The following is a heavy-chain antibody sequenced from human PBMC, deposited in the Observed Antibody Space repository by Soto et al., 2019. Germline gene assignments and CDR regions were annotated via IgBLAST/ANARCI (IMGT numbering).Heavy chain of an antibody. CDR3: AAKLGTTHYFDF. D-gene: IGHD7-27*01. CDR2: IYHTGST. Sequence: ASETLSLTCSVAGDPGISGSYYWTWERQHPVKGLEWIGYIYHTGSTYYNPSLQSRLIMSIDTSKNQFSLHLYSVTAADTAVYFCAAKLGTTHYFDFWGQGSLVTVSS. CDR1: GDPGISGSYY. V-gene: IGHV4-31*03. J-gene: IGHJ4*02.